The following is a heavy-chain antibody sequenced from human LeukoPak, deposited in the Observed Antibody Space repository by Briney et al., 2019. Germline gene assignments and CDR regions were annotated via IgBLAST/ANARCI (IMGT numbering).Heavy chain of an antibody. V-gene: IGHV3-7*01. Sequence: ETLSLTCAVYGGSFSGYYWSWVRQAPGQGLEWVASINQGGGDTYYVESVKGRFTISRDNAMNSFFLQMNNLRVEDTAVYYCARLLGDRTIYDYWGQGTLVTVSS. CDR3: ARLLGDRTIYDY. J-gene: IGHJ4*02. D-gene: IGHD2-21*01. CDR2: INQGGGDT. CDR1: GGSFSGYY.